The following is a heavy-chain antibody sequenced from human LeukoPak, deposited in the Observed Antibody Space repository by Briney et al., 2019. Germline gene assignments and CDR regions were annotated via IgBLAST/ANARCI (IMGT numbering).Heavy chain of an antibody. V-gene: IGHV4-4*07. J-gene: IGHJ3*02. CDR2: SYARGNT. CDR3: ARELITKADAFDI. D-gene: IGHD1-20*01. CDR1: GGSISNYY. Sequence: SETLSLTCNVSGGSISNYYWNWIRQPAGKGLEWIGRSYARGNTNYNPSLKSRVTMSVDTSKNQLSLKLTSVTAADTAVYYCARELITKADAFDIWAKGQWSPSLQ.